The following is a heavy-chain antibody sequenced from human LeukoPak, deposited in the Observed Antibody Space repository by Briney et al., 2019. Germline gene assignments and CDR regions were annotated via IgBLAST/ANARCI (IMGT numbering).Heavy chain of an antibody. Sequence: ASVKVSCKASGYTFTSYDINWVRQAPGQGLEWMGWMNPNSGNTGYAQKFQGRVTMTRNTSISTAYMELSSLRSEDTAVYYCARGYGSGWYHDDDYWGQGTLVTVSS. J-gene: IGHJ4*02. CDR1: GYTFTSYD. V-gene: IGHV1-8*01. CDR2: MNPNSGNT. D-gene: IGHD6-19*01. CDR3: ARGYGSGWYHDDDY.